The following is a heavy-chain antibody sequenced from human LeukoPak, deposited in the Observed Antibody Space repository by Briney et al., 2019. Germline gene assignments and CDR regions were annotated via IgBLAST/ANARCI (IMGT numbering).Heavy chain of an antibody. J-gene: IGHJ4*02. CDR1: GFTFSSYA. V-gene: IGHV3-23*01. D-gene: IGHD3-16*02. CDR3: AKDKNDYVWGSYRSIDY. Sequence: GGSLRLSCAASGFTFSSYAMSWVRQAPGKGLEWVSAISGSGGSTYYADSMKGRFTISRDNSKNTLYLQMNSLRAEDTAVYYCAKDKNDYVWGSYRSIDYWGQGTLVTVSS. CDR2: ISGSGGST.